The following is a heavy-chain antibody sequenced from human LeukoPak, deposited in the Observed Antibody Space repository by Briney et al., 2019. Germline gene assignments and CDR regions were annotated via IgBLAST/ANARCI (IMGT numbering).Heavy chain of an antibody. J-gene: IGHJ2*01. CDR1: GGSISSSSYY. CDR2: IYYSGST. D-gene: IGHD2-15*01. V-gene: IGHV4-39*07. Sequence: SETLSLTCTVSGGSISSSSYYWGWIRQPPGKGLEWIGSIYYSGSTYYNPSLKSRVTISVDTSKNQFSLKLSSVTAADTAVYYCARDPGFIGYCSGGSCYEAWYFDLWGRGTLVTVSS. CDR3: ARDPGFIGYCSGGSCYEAWYFDL.